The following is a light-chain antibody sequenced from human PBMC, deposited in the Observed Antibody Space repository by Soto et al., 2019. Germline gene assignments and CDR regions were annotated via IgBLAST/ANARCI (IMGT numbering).Light chain of an antibody. V-gene: IGLV2-11*01. CDR1: SSDVGDYKF. J-gene: IGLJ3*02. CDR2: DVS. Sequence: QSALTQPRSVSGSPGQSVTISCTGTSSDVGDYKFVSWYQHHPGKAPKVMIYDVSKRPSGVPDRFSGSKSGNTASLTISGLQAEDEADYYCCSYAGSYTWVFGGGTKVTVL. CDR3: CSYAGSYTWV.